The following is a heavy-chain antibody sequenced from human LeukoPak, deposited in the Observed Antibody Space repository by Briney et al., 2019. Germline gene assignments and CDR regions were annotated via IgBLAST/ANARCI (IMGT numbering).Heavy chain of an antibody. D-gene: IGHD3-10*01. V-gene: IGHV3-7*01. CDR3: ARDQAPRHSGSYPMSFDP. J-gene: IGHJ5*02. CDR2: IKQDGSEK. Sequence: GGSLRLSCAASGFTFSSYWMSWVRQAPGKGLEWVANIKQDGSEKYYVDSVKGRFTISRDNAKNSLYLQMNSLRAEDTAVYYCARDQAPRHSGSYPMSFDPWGQGTLVTVSS. CDR1: GFTFSSYW.